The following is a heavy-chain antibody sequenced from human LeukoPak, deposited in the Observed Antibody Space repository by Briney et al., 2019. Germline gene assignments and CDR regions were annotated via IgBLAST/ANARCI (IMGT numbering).Heavy chain of an antibody. J-gene: IGHJ4*02. CDR1: GYSLPAKF. CDR3: ARVRYRLAETYIDY. Sequence: ASVKVSCKASGYSLPAKFMHWVRQAPGQGLEWMGWINPNSGDTNYAQKFQGRVTMTRDTSISTAYMELSRLRSDDTAVYYCARVRYRLAETYIDYWGQGTLVTVSS. CDR2: INPNSGDT. V-gene: IGHV1-2*02. D-gene: IGHD3-16*01.